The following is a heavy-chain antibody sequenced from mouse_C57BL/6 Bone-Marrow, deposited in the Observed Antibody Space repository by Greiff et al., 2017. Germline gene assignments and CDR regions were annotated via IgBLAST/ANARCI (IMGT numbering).Heavy chain of an antibody. CDR3: ARTGFAN. J-gene: IGHJ3*01. V-gene: IGHV5-17*01. Sequence: EVKLVESGGGLVKPGGSLKLSCAASGFTFSDYGMHWVRQAPEKGLEWVAYISSGCSTIYYADPVKGRFTISRDNAKNTLFLQMTSLRSEDTAMYYGARTGFANWGQGTLVTVSA. CDR1: GFTFSDYG. CDR2: ISSGCSTI.